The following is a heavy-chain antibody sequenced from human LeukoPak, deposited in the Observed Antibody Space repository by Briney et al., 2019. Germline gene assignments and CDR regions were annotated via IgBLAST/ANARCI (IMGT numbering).Heavy chain of an antibody. J-gene: IGHJ3*02. V-gene: IGHV1-18*01. Sequence: ASVKVSCKASGYTFTSYGISWVRQAPGQGLEWMGWISAYNGNTNYAQKLQGRVTMTTDTSTSTAYMELRSLRSDDTAVYYCARPDIVVPAAMGPHDAFDIWGQGTMVTV. CDR2: ISAYNGNT. D-gene: IGHD2-2*01. CDR1: GYTFTSYG. CDR3: ARPDIVVPAAMGPHDAFDI.